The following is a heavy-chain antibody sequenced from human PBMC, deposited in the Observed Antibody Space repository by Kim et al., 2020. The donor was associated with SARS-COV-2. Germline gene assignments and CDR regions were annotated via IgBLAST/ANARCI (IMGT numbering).Heavy chain of an antibody. CDR2: IYYRGRT. CDR1: GGSISAYY. Sequence: SETLSLTCTVSGGSISAYYWSWIRQPPEKGLEWIGYIYYRGRTNYNPSLESRVAISGDTSKNQFSLELSSVTAADTAIYYCARVNMFYSGTGRLQPRGNYFYGMDVWGQGTTVTVSS. D-gene: IGHD3-10*01. J-gene: IGHJ6*02. CDR3: ARVNMFYSGTGRLQPRGNYFYGMDV. V-gene: IGHV4-59*12.